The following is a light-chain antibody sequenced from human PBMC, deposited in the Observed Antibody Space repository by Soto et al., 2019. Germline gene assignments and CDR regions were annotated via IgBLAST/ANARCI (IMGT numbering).Light chain of an antibody. CDR3: QQYGSSSFT. CDR1: QSFRGL. V-gene: IGKV3-20*01. J-gene: IGKJ3*01. Sequence: EVVLTQSPVTLSLSPGERATLSCRASQSFRGLLAWYQQKPGQAPRLLIYGASSRATGIPDRFSGSGSGTDFTLTISRLEPEDFAVYYCQQYGSSSFTFGPGTKVDIK. CDR2: GAS.